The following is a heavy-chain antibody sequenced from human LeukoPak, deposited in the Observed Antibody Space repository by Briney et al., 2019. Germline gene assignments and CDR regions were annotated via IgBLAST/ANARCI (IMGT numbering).Heavy chain of an antibody. J-gene: IGHJ4*02. CDR2: IKEDGSKK. D-gene: IGHD4-17*01. Sequence: GGSLRLSCVASGFSFRNYWMSWVRQAPGKGLEWVANIKEDGSKKNHLESVKGRFTISRDNAKNFLYLQMNSLRVEDTALYYCARDGDGRGEDFDYWGQGILVTVSS. V-gene: IGHV3-7*01. CDR1: GFSFRNYW. CDR3: ARDGDGRGEDFDY.